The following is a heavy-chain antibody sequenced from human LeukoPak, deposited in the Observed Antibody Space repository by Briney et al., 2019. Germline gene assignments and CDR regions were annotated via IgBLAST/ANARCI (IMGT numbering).Heavy chain of an antibody. CDR2: ISYDGSNK. D-gene: IGHD3-10*01. J-gene: IGHJ4*02. CDR1: GFTLSSYG. CDR3: ARGLLWFGEIDY. V-gene: IGHV3-30*19. Sequence: PGGSLRLSCAASGFTLSSYGMHWIRQAPGKGLEWVAVISYDGSNKYYADSVKGRFTISRDNSKNTLYLQMNSLRAEDTAVYYCARGLLWFGEIDYWGQGTLVTVSS.